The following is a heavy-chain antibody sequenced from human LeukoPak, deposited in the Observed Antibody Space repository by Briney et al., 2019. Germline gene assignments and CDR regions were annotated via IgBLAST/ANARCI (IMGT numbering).Heavy chain of an antibody. CDR2: IYYSGST. Sequence: SETLSLTCTVSGGSISSYYWNWIRQPPGKGLEWIGYIYYSGSTNYNPSLKSRVTISVDTSKNQFFLKLSSVTAADTAVYYCARPAYNYDSGGYYLASLDYWGQGTLVTVSS. J-gene: IGHJ4*01. D-gene: IGHD3-22*01. V-gene: IGHV4-59*12. CDR3: ARPAYNYDSGGYYLASLDY. CDR1: GGSISSYY.